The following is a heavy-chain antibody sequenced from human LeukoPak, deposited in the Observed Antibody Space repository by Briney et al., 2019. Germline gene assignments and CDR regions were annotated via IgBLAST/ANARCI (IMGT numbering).Heavy chain of an antibody. J-gene: IGHJ4*02. CDR2: IYSGGST. D-gene: IGHD2/OR15-2a*01. Sequence: GGSLRLSCAASGFTVSSNYINWVRQAPGKGLEWVSVIYSGGSTYYADSVKGRFTISRDNSKNTRYLQMNSLRAEDTAIYYCATYRQVLLPFESWGQGTLVTVSS. CDR1: GFTVSSNY. CDR3: ATYRQVLLPFES. V-gene: IGHV3-66*01.